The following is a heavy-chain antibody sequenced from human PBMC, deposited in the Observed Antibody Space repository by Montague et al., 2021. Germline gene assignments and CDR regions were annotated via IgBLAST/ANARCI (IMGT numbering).Heavy chain of an antibody. D-gene: IGHD6-13*01. Sequence: SETLSLTRNVSGGSISSYYWSWIRHHPGKGLEWIWYIYYSGSTKYKPSLKSRVTISEDTSKNQFSLKLSSVTAADTAVYYCARGYSSSWDNWGQGTLVSVSS. CDR1: GGSISSYY. V-gene: IGHV4-59*01. CDR2: IYYSGST. J-gene: IGHJ4*02. CDR3: ARGYSSSWDN.